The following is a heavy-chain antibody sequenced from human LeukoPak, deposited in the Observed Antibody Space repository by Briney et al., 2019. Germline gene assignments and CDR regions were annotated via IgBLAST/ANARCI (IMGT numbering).Heavy chain of an antibody. CDR3: ARGHAVRITMVRGVRSYFDY. V-gene: IGHV4-34*01. D-gene: IGHD3-10*01. CDR1: GGSFSGYY. Sequence: KPSETLSLTCAVYGGSFSGYYWSWIRQPPGKGLEWIGEINHSGSTNYNPSLKSRVTISVDTSKNQFSLKLSSVTAADTAVYYCARGHAVRITMVRGVRSYFDYWGQGTLVTVSS. J-gene: IGHJ4*02. CDR2: INHSGST.